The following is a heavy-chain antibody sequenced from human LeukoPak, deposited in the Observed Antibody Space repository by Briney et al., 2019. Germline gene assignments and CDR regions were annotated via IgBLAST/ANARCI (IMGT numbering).Heavy chain of an antibody. CDR1: GFTFRNYG. J-gene: IGHJ3*02. CDR2: ISGSGSTT. CDR3: ARGDAFDI. V-gene: IGHV3-23*01. Sequence: GGSLRLSCAASGFTFRNYGMSWVRQAPGKGMEWVSAISGSGSTTYYADSVKGRFTISRDNSKNTLYLQMNSLRAEDTAVYYCARGDAFDIWGQGTMVTVSS.